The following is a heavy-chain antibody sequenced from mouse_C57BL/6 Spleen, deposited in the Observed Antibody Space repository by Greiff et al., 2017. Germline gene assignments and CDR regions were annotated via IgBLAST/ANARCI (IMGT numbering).Heavy chain of an antibody. Sequence: EVKLVESGGGLVQPGGSLSLSCAASGFTFTDYYMSWVRQPPGKALEWLGFIRNKANGYTTEYSASVKGRFTISRDFSQSILYLQMNALRAEDSATYYGARSSYGSSLYYAMDYWGQGTSVTVSS. CDR1: GFTFTDYY. J-gene: IGHJ4*01. V-gene: IGHV7-3*01. CDR3: ARSSYGSSLYYAMDY. D-gene: IGHD1-1*01. CDR2: IRNKANGYTT.